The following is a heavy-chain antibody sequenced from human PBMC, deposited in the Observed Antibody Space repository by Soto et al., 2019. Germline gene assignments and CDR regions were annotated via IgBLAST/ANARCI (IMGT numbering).Heavy chain of an antibody. J-gene: IGHJ4*02. CDR3: ARVYVAVAGSRLLHFLDH. CDR1: GGSISSSHW. Sequence: PSETLSLTCAVSGGSISSSHWWSWVRQPPGKGLEWIGEIYQSGSANYNPSLKSRVTMSADTSNNRFSLNLSSVTAADTAVYYCARVYVAVAGSRLLHFLDHWGQGTLVTVSS. CDR2: IYQSGSA. D-gene: IGHD6-19*01. V-gene: IGHV4-4*02.